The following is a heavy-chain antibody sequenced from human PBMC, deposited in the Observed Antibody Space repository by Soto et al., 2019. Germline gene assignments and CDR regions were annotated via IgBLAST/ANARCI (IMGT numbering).Heavy chain of an antibody. CDR1: GGTFSSYA. CDR3: ATSPAPIVVVPAATVFDWFDP. J-gene: IGHJ5*02. CDR2: IIPIFGTA. D-gene: IGHD2-2*01. V-gene: IGHV1-69*13. Sequence: GASVKVSCKASGGTFSSYAISWVRQAPGQGLEWMGGIIPIFGTANYAQKFQGRVTITADESTSTAYMELSSLRSEDTAVYYCATSPAPIVVVPAATVFDWFDPWGQGTLVTVSS.